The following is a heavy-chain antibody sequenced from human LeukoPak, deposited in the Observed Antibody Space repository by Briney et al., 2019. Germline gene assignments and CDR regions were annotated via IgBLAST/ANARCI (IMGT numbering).Heavy chain of an antibody. CDR3: ARDQGFGPTNYYYYGMDV. V-gene: IGHV1-69*04. CDR1: GGTFSSHA. Sequence: SVKVSCKASGGTFSSHAISWVRQAPGQGLEWMGRIIPIFGIANYAQKFQGRVTITADKSTSTAYMELSSLRSEDTAVYYCARDQGFGPTNYYYYGMDVWGQGTTVTVSS. J-gene: IGHJ6*02. CDR2: IIPIFGIA. D-gene: IGHD3-10*01.